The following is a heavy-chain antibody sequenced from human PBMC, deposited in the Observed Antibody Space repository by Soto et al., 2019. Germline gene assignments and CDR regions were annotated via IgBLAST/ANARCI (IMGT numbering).Heavy chain of an antibody. V-gene: IGHV4-31*03. CDR3: ATLLYYDSSGYVN. J-gene: IGHJ4*02. D-gene: IGHD3-22*01. CDR2: IYYSGST. Sequence: PSETLSLTCTVSGGSISSGGYYWSWIRQHPGKGLEWIGYIYYSGSTYYNPSLKSRVTISVDTSKNQFSLKLSSVTAADTAVYYCATLLYYDSSGYVNWGQGTLVTVSS. CDR1: GGSISSGGYY.